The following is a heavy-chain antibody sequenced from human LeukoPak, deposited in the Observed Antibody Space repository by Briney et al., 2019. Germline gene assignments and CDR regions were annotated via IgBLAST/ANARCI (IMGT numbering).Heavy chain of an antibody. D-gene: IGHD6-13*01. J-gene: IGHJ4*02. V-gene: IGHV1-18*01. CDR3: ARVPGYSSSWYVLTYDY. CDR1: GFTFTNYN. CDR2: ISAYNGNT. Sequence: ASVKVSCKASGFTFTNYNMHWVRQAPGQGLEWMGWISAYNGNTNYAQKLQGRVTMTTDTSTSTAYMELRSLRSDDTAVYYCARVPGYSSSWYVLTYDYWGQGTLVTVSS.